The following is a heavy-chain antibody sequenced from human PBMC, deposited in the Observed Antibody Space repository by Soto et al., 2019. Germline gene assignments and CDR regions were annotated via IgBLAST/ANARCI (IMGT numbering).Heavy chain of an antibody. CDR3: ARGRQYYDFWSGYYTEFDY. J-gene: IGHJ4*02. CDR1: GYTFTSYA. CDR2: INAGNGNT. D-gene: IGHD3-3*01. Sequence: GASVKVSCKASGYTFTSYAMHWVRQAPGQRLEWMGWINAGNGNTKYSQKFQGRVTITRDTSASTAYMELSSLRSEDTAVYYCARGRQYYDFWSGYYTEFDYWGQGTLVTVSS. V-gene: IGHV1-3*01.